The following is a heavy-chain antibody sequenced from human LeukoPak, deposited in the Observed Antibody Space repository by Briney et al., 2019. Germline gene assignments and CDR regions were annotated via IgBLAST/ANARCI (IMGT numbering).Heavy chain of an antibody. V-gene: IGHV1-2*02. J-gene: IGHJ5*02. CDR3: ARADRLDGAPYLIGP. CDR2: INPNSGVI. D-gene: IGHD2-21*01. Sequence: ASVKVSCKTSGYTFTDYYTHWVRQAPGQGLEWMGWINPNSGVISSAQKFRGRVTMTRDTSITTVYMEVRWLTSDDTAIYYCARADRLDGAPYLIGPWGQGTLVTVSS. CDR1: GYTFTDYY.